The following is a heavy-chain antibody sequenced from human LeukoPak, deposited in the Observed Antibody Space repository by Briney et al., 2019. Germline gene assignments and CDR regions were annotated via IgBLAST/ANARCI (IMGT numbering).Heavy chain of an antibody. CDR1: GGSISSYY. CDR2: IYYSGST. CDR3: AGGLIYLTGWDY. Sequence: KPSETLSLTCTVSGGSISSYYWSWIRQPPGKGLEWIGYIYYSGSTNYNPSLKSRVTISVDTSKNQFSLKLSSVTAADTAVYYCAGGLIYLTGWDYWGQGTLVTVSS. D-gene: IGHD3/OR15-3a*01. J-gene: IGHJ4*02. V-gene: IGHV4-59*01.